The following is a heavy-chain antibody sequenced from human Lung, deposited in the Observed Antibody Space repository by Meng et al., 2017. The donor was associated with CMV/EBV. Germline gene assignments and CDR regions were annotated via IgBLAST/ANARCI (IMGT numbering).Heavy chain of an antibody. D-gene: IGHD2-21*01. CDR2: IYHSGDT. CDR1: GYSISSGYY. J-gene: IGHJ2*01. Sequence: SETLSLXCTVSGYSISSGYYWGWVRQPPGKELEWIGSIYHSGDTYYNPSLKNRVTIAADTSKNQFSLKVTSMTAADTAVYYCALPYCGGDCFYGYVDVWSRGTLVTVSS. V-gene: IGHV4-38-2*02. CDR3: ALPYCGGDCFYGYVDV.